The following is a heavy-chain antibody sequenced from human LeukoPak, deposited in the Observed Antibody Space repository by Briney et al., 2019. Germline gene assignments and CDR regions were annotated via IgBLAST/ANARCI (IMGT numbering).Heavy chain of an antibody. Sequence: GGSLRLSCAASGFTFSSYSMNWVRQAPGKGLEWVSYISGGSSFTYYVDSVKGRFTISRDNAKNSLYLQMNSLRAEDTAVYYCARDLGYSSGPNYWGQGTRVTVSS. CDR2: ISGGSSFT. CDR1: GFTFSSYS. D-gene: IGHD6-19*01. CDR3: ARDLGYSSGPNY. V-gene: IGHV3-21*01. J-gene: IGHJ4*02.